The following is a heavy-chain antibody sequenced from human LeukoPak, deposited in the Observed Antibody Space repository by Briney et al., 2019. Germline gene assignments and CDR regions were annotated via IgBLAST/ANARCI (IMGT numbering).Heavy chain of an antibody. CDR1: GYSFISYW. CDR2: IYPGDSDT. J-gene: IGHJ3*02. V-gene: IGHV5-51*01. Sequence: GESLKISCKVSGYSFISYWIGWVRQMPGKGLEWMGIIYPGDSDTRYSPSFQGQVTISADKSLSTAYLQWSSLEASDTAMYYCATADCSSTSCYRADAFDIWGRGTMVTVSS. D-gene: IGHD2-2*01. CDR3: ATADCSSTSCYRADAFDI.